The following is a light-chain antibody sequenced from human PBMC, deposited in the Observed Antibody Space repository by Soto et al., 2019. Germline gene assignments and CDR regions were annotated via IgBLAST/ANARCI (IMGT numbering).Light chain of an antibody. CDR2: RNN. Sequence: LTQPPSASGTPGQRVTISCSGSSSNIESNFVYWYQQLPGTTPRLLIYRNNQRPSGVPDRFSGSKSGTSASLAISALRSEDEADYYCTVWDDSLRGRLFGGGTKVTVL. CDR1: SSNIESNF. CDR3: TVWDDSLRGRL. J-gene: IGLJ2*01. V-gene: IGLV1-47*01.